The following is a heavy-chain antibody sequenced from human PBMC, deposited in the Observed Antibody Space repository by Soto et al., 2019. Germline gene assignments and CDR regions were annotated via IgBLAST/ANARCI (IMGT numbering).Heavy chain of an antibody. D-gene: IGHD6-13*01. CDR1: GYTFTSYG. CDR2: ISAYNGNT. CDR3: AKGAISSSWLNWYFDL. J-gene: IGHJ2*01. Sequence: ASVKVSCKASGYTFTSYGISWVRQAPGQGLEWMGWISAYNGNTNYAQKLQGRVTITTDTSTSTPYMELRSLRSDATAVFYCAKGAISSSWLNWYFDLWGRGTLVTVSS. V-gene: IGHV1-18*01.